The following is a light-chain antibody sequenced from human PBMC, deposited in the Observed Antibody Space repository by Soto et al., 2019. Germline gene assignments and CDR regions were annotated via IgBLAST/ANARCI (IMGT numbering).Light chain of an antibody. CDR3: QQYGSSPIT. Sequence: EIVLTQSPGTLSLYPGERATLSCRASQSVNTNYLAWYQQKSGQAPRLLIYGASSRATGVPDRFSGSGSGTDFTLTISRLEPEDFAAYFCQQYGSSPITFGQGTRLEIK. J-gene: IGKJ5*01. V-gene: IGKV3-20*01. CDR2: GAS. CDR1: QSVNTNY.